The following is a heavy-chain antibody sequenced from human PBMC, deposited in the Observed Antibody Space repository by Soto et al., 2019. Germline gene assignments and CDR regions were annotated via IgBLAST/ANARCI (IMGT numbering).Heavy chain of an antibody. J-gene: IGHJ1*01. V-gene: IGHV1-3*01. CDR2: INAGNGNT. Sequence: ASVKVSFKASGYTFTGYAMHWVRQAPGQRLEWMGWINAGNGNTKYSQKFQGRVTITRDTSASTAYMELSSLRSEDTAVYYCARASHIGVVTAIFRSEYLQHWGQGTLVTVSS. D-gene: IGHD2-21*02. CDR3: ARASHIGVVTAIFRSEYLQH. CDR1: GYTFTGYA.